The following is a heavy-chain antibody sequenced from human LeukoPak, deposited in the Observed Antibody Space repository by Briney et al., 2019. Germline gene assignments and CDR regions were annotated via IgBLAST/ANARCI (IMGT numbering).Heavy chain of an antibody. J-gene: IGHJ5*02. D-gene: IGHD2-21*02. Sequence: PGGSLRLFCEASGFTFSSYAMSWVRQAPGKGLEWVSAISGSGGSTYYADSVKGRFTISRDNSKNTLYLQMNSLRAEDTAVYYCAKGKCGGDCYSGWFDPWGQGTLVTVSS. CDR1: GFTFSSYA. CDR3: AKGKCGGDCYSGWFDP. CDR2: ISGSGGST. V-gene: IGHV3-23*01.